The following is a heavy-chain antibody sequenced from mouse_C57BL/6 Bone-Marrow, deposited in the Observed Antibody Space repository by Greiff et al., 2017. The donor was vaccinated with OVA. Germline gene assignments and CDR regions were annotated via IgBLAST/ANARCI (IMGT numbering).Heavy chain of an antibody. J-gene: IGHJ2*01. CDR1: GYAFSSYW. V-gene: IGHV1-80*01. D-gene: IGHD1-1*01. Sequence: VQLQHSGAELVKPGASVKISCKASGYAFSSYWLNWVKQRPGKGLEWIGQIYPGDGDTNYNGKFKGKATLTADKSSSTAYMQLSSLTSEDSAVYFCARDSYYYGSSPLDYWGQGTTLTVSS. CDR2: IYPGDGDT. CDR3: ARDSYYYGSSPLDY.